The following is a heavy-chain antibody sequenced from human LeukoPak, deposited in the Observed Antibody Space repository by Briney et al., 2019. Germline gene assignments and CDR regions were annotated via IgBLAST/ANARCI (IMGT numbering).Heavy chain of an antibody. D-gene: IGHD4-23*01. V-gene: IGHV3-11*05. J-gene: IGHJ4*02. CDR1: EFTFSRHY. Sequence: PGGSLRLSCAASEFTFSRHYMSWIRQAPGKGLEWASYISNSGDYTNYADSVKGRFTISRDNAENSLYLQMNSLRAEDTAVCYCARDYGGNSIDCWGQGTLVTVSS. CDR3: ARDYGGNSIDC. CDR2: ISNSGDYT.